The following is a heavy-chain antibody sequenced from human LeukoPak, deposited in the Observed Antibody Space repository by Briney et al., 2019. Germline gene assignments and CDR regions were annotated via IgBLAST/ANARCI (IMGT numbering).Heavy chain of an antibody. CDR3: ARGIRYFDWLPFDY. V-gene: IGHV4-59*01. J-gene: IGHJ4*02. CDR2: IYYSGST. CDR1: GGSISSYY. Sequence: SETLSLTCTVSGGSISSYYWSWIRQPPGKGLEWIGYIYYSGSTNYNPSLKSRVTISVDTPKNQFSLKLSSVTAADTAVYYCARGIRYFDWLPFDYWGQGTLVTVSS. D-gene: IGHD3-9*01.